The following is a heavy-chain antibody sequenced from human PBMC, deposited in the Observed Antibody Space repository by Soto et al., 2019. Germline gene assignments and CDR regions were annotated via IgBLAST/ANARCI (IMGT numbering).Heavy chain of an antibody. D-gene: IGHD3-22*01. Sequence: AVGSLRLSCAASGFTFSNAWMSWVRQAPGRGLEWVGRIKSKTDGGTTDYAAPVKGRFTISRDDSKNTLYLQMNSLKTEDTAVYYCTTGYYYDSSGYYYGSAFDIWGQGTMVTVS. CDR2: IKSKTDGGTT. CDR1: GFTFSNAW. CDR3: TTGYYYDSSGYYYGSAFDI. J-gene: IGHJ3*02. V-gene: IGHV3-15*01.